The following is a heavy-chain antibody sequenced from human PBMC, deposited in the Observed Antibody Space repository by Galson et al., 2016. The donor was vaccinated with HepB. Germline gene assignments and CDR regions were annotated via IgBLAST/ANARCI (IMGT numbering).Heavy chain of an antibody. J-gene: IGHJ6*02. CDR3: ARRSDLLRITMIGRPFPYYGMDI. CDR1: GFMFNSYW. Sequence: SLRLSCAASGFMFNSYWMSWVRQAPGKGPEWVANIKEDGSEKNYVDSVKGRFTIFRDNAKNSLYLQMNNLRVDDTAVYYCARRSDLLRITMIGRPFPYYGMDIWGQGTTVTVSS. D-gene: IGHD3-22*01. CDR2: IKEDGSEK. V-gene: IGHV3-7*03.